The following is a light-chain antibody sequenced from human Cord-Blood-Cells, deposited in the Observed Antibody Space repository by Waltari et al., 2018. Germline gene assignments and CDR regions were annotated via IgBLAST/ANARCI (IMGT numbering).Light chain of an antibody. CDR3: QQSYSTPYT. V-gene: IGKV1-39*01. Sequence: DIQMTQSPSSLSASVGARVTITCRASQSISSYLNWYQQKPGKAPKLLIYAASSLQSGVPSRFSGSGSGTDCTLTISSLQPEDFATYYCQQSYSTPYTFGQGTKLEIK. CDR2: AAS. CDR1: QSISSY. J-gene: IGKJ2*01.